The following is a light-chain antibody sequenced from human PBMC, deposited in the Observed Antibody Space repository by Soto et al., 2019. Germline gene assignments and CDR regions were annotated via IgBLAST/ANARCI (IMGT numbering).Light chain of an antibody. CDR3: HQRYNWPRVT. V-gene: IGKV3-11*01. Sequence: IVLTQSPATLSLSPGERVTLSCSSSQSVSSSLAWYQQKPGQPPRLLIYDVSNRATGIPARFSGSGSGTDFTLTITSLEPEDFAVYFCHQRYNWPRVTFGQGTRLEIK. J-gene: IGKJ5*01. CDR1: QSVSSS. CDR2: DVS.